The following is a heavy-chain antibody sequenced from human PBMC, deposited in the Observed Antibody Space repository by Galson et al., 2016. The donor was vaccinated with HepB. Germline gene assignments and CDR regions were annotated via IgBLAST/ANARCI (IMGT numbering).Heavy chain of an antibody. CDR2: ISHDGSNK. CDR3: ANLWFGERDY. V-gene: IGHV3-30*18. Sequence: SLRLSCAASGFSFSSSGMHWVRQAPGKGLEWVAVISHDGSNKYCVNSVQGRFTISRGNSRNTLYLQMNSLRAEDTAVYYCANLWFGERDYWGQGTLVTVSS. CDR1: GFSFSSSG. D-gene: IGHD3-10*01. J-gene: IGHJ4*02.